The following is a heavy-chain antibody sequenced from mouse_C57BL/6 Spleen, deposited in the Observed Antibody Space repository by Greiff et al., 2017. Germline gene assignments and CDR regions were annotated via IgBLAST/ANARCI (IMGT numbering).Heavy chain of an antibody. V-gene: IGHV1-53*01. Sequence: QVQLQQPGTELVKPGASVKLSCKASGYTFTSDWMHWVKQRPGQGLEWIGKINPSNGGTNYNEKFKSKATLTVDTSSTSAYMQLSSLTSEDSAVYYSATAGSFAYWGQGTLVTVSA. CDR1: GYTFTSDW. CDR2: INPSNGGT. CDR3: ATAGSFAY. D-gene: IGHD3-1*01. J-gene: IGHJ3*01.